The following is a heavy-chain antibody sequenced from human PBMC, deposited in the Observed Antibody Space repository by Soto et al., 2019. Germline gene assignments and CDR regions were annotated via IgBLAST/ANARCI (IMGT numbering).Heavy chain of an antibody. CDR2: IYYSGST. J-gene: IGHJ4*02. CDR1: GGSISSYY. D-gene: IGHD6-13*01. V-gene: IGHV4-59*01. Sequence: SETLSLTCTVSGGSISSYYWSWIRQPPGKGLDWIGYIYYSGSTNYNPSLKSRVTISLDTSKNQFSLKLSSVTAADTAVYYCARIRSGSWQPDFDYWGQGTLVTVSS. CDR3: ARIRSGSWQPDFDY.